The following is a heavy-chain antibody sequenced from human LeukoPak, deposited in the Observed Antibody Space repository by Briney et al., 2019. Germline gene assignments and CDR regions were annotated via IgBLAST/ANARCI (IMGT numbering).Heavy chain of an antibody. CDR3: ARGRYSSSTPGY. D-gene: IGHD6-6*01. J-gene: IGHJ4*02. CDR2: IYYSGST. CDR1: GGSIGSGGYY. V-gene: IGHV4-31*03. Sequence: SETLSLTCTVSGGSIGSGGYYWSWIRQHPGKGLEWIGYIYYSGSTYYNPSLKSRVTISVDTSKNQFSLKLSSVTAADTAVYYCARGRYSSSTPGYWGQGTLVTVSS.